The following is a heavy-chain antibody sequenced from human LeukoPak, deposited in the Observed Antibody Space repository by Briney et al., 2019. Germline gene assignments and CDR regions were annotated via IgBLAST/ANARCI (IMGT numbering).Heavy chain of an antibody. D-gene: IGHD7-27*01. Sequence: GGSLRLSCAASGISLSNFGMHWVRQAPGKGLEWVAFIRYDGSDKYYADSVKGRFTISRDNSKNTLYLQMNSLRAEDTAVYYCAKEAGDRGDYWGQGTLVTVSS. CDR3: AKEAGDRGDY. CDR1: GISLSNFG. J-gene: IGHJ4*02. CDR2: IRYDGSDK. V-gene: IGHV3-30*02.